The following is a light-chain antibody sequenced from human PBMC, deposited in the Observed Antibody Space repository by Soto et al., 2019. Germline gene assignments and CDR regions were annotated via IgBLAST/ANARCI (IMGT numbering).Light chain of an antibody. CDR3: QQYGSSTLN. V-gene: IGKV3-20*01. CDR1: QSVRGRS. CDR2: DAS. J-gene: IGKJ3*01. Sequence: EIVLTQSTGTLSLSPGERATLSCRASQSVRGRSLAWYQQKPGQAPRLLISDASSRATGIPDRFSVSGSGTDLTLAINRLEPEDYAVYYCQQYGSSTLNFVPGT.